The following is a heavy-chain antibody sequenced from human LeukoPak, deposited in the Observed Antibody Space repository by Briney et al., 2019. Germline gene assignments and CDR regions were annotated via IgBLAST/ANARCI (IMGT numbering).Heavy chain of an antibody. V-gene: IGHV4-31*03. CDR3: ARATSGSGYDYGVDYYYYYMDV. CDR1: GGSISSGGYY. J-gene: IGHJ6*03. Sequence: SETLSLTCTVSGGSISSGGYYWSWIRQHPGKGLEWIGYIYYSGSTYYNPSLKSRVTISVDTSKNQLSLKLSSVTAADTAVYYCARATSGSGYDYGVDYYYYYMDVWGKGTTVTVSS. D-gene: IGHD5-12*01. CDR2: IYYSGST.